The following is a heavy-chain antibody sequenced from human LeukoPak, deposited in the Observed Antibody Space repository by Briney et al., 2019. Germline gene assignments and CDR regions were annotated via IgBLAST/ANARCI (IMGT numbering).Heavy chain of an antibody. CDR2: IYHSGST. J-gene: IGHJ4*02. CDR3: ARNGGNSDFDY. CDR1: GGSISSSSGNC. Sequence: SETLSLTCAVSGGSISSSSGNCWTWVRQPPGKGLEWIGEIYHSGSTNYNPSLKSRVTMLLDKSKNQFSLKLSSETAADTAVYYCARNGGNSDFDYWGQGTLVTVSS. V-gene: IGHV4-4*02. D-gene: IGHD4-23*01.